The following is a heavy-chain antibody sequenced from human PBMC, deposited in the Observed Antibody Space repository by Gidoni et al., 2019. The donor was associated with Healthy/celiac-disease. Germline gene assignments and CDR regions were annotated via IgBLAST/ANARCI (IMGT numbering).Heavy chain of an antibody. V-gene: IGHV5-51*01. CDR2: IYPGDSDT. CDR3: ARQAAVTTIDYYYYGMDV. CDR1: GYSFTSYW. Sequence: EVQLVQSGAEVKKPGESLKISGKGTGYSFTSYWIGWVRQMPGKGLEWMGIIYPGDSDTRYSPSFQGQVTISADKSISTAYLQWSSLKASDTAMYYCARQAAVTTIDYYYYGMDVWGQGTTVTVSS. J-gene: IGHJ6*02. D-gene: IGHD4-17*01.